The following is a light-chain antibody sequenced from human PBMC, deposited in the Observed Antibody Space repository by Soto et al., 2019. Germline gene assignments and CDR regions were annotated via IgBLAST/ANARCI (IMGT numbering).Light chain of an antibody. V-gene: IGKV4-1*01. CDR2: WAS. Sequence: DIVMTQSPDSLAESLGERATINCKSSQSVLYSSNNKNYLAWYQQKPGQPPKLLIYWASTRESGVPDRFSGSGSGTDLTLTISSLQAEDVAVYYCQQYYSTPCTFGQGTKLEIK. CDR1: QSVLYSSNNKNY. J-gene: IGKJ2*02. CDR3: QQYYSTPCT.